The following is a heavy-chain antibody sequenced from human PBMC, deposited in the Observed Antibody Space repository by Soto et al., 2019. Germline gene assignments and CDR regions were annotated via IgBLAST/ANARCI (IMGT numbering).Heavy chain of an antibody. V-gene: IGHV6-1*01. D-gene: IGHD3-22*01. CDR3: AREFTSSGPYYYYYYGMDV. Sequence: PSQTLSLTCAISGDSVSSNSAAWNWIRQSPSRGLEWLGRTYYRSKWYNDYAVSVKSRITINPDTSKNQFSLHLNSVTPEDTAVYYCAREFTSSGPYYYYYYGMDVWGQGTTVTVSS. CDR2: TYYRSKWYN. CDR1: GDSVSSNSAA. J-gene: IGHJ6*02.